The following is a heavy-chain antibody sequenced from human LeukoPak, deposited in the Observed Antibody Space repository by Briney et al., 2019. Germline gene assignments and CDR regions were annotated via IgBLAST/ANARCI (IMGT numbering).Heavy chain of an antibody. D-gene: IGHD6-13*01. CDR1: GYTFTGYY. Sequence: ASVKVSCKASGYTFTGYYMHWVRQAPGQGLEWMGWINPNSGGTNYAQKFQGRVTMTRDTSISTAYMELSRLRSDDTAVYYCARDYIVAAAGGEDFDYWGQGTLVTVSS. V-gene: IGHV1-2*02. J-gene: IGHJ4*02. CDR2: INPNSGGT. CDR3: ARDYIVAAAGGEDFDY.